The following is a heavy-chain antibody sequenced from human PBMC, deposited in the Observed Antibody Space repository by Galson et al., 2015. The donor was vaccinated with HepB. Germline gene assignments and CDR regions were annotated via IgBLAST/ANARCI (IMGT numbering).Heavy chain of an antibody. CDR1: GYTFTSYA. Sequence: QSGAEVKKPGESLRISCKASGYTFTSYAMHWVRQAPGQRLEWMGWINAGNGNTKYSQKFQGRVTITRDTSASTAYMELSSLRSEDTAVYYCARDTGHYVGLDAFDIWGQGTVVTVSS. CDR3: ARDTGHYVGLDAFDI. V-gene: IGHV1-3*01. CDR2: INAGNGNT. D-gene: IGHD4-17*01. J-gene: IGHJ3*02.